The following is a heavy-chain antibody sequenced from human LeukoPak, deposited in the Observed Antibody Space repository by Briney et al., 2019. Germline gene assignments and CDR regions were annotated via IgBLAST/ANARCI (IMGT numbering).Heavy chain of an antibody. V-gene: IGHV3-30*04. J-gene: IGHJ4*02. CDR3: ARDVRYYGSGTYYNVDYFDY. D-gene: IGHD3-10*01. CDR1: GFTFSSYA. CDR2: ISYDGSNK. Sequence: GRSLRLSCAASGFTFSSYAMHWVRQAPGKGLEWVAVISYDGSNKYYADSVKGRFTISRDNSQNTLYLQTNSLRAEDTAVYYCARDVRYYGSGTYYNVDYFDYWGQGTLVTVSS.